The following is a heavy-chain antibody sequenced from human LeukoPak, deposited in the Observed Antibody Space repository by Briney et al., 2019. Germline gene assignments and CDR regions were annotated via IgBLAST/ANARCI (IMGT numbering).Heavy chain of an antibody. CDR2: IYYSGST. D-gene: IGHD1-7*01. V-gene: IGHV4-39*07. CDR1: GGSISSGSYY. Sequence: SETLSLTCTVSGGSISSGSYYWGWIRQPPGKGLEWIGNIYYSGSTYYNPSLKSRVTISVDTSKNQFSLKLSSVTAADTAVYYCARVVSLELVFDYWGQGTLVTVSS. J-gene: IGHJ4*02. CDR3: ARVVSLELVFDY.